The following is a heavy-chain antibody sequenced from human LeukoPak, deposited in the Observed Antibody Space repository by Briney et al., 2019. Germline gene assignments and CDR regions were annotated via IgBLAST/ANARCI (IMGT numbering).Heavy chain of an antibody. Sequence: SETLSLTCTVSGGSISSYYWSWLRQPPGKGLEGIGYIYYSGSTNYNPSLKSRVTISVDTSKNQFSLKLSSVTAADTAVYYCARRHCSGGSCYPDYWGQGTLVTVSS. V-gene: IGHV4-59*08. J-gene: IGHJ4*02. D-gene: IGHD2-15*01. CDR1: GGSISSYY. CDR3: ARRHCSGGSCYPDY. CDR2: IYYSGST.